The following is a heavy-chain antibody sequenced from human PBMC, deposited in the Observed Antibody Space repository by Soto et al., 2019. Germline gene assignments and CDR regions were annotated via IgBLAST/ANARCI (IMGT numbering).Heavy chain of an antibody. CDR3: ARYDFWSGYWAYFDY. V-gene: IGHV3-33*01. CDR1: GFTFSSYG. D-gene: IGHD3-3*01. CDR2: IWYDGSNK. J-gene: IGHJ4*02. Sequence: GGSLRLSCAASGFTFSSYGMHWVRQAPGKGLEWVAVIWYDGSNKYYADSVKGRFTISRDNSKNTLYLQMNSLRAEDTAVYYCARYDFWSGYWAYFDYWGQGTLVTVSS.